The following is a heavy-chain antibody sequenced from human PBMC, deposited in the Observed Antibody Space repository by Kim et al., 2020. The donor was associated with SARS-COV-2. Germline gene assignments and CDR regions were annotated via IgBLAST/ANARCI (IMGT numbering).Heavy chain of an antibody. Sequence: GGSLRLSCAADGFTFSNYWMTWVRQAPGGGLDWVAHINQAGSIKNYVDSVKGRFTISRDNSKNSVYLQMNRLRVEDSAVYYCVRHPDLRFDTWGQGTPVTVSS. CDR3: VRHPDLRFDT. CDR2: INQAGSIK. D-gene: IGHD2-21*01. CDR1: GFTFSNYW. V-gene: IGHV3-7*01. J-gene: IGHJ5*02.